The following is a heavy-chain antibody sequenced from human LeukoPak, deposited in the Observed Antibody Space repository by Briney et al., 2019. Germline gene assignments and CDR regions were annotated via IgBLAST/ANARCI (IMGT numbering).Heavy chain of an antibody. CDR2: IKQDGSEK. V-gene: IGHV3-7*01. J-gene: IGHJ4*02. CDR3: ARGDLGYCSSTSCTTNDDFDY. CDR1: GFTFSNYW. D-gene: IGHD2-2*01. Sequence: GGSLRLSCAASGFTFSNYWMSWVRQAPGKGLEWVANIKQDGSEKYYVDSVKGRFTISRDNAKNSLYLQMNSLRAEDTAVYYCARGDLGYCSSTSCTTNDDFDYWGQGTLVTVSS.